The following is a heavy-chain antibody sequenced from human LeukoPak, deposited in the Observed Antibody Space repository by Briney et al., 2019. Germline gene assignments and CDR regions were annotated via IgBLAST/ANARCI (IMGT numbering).Heavy chain of an antibody. V-gene: IGHV4-59*12. CDR2: SYYSGST. CDR1: GGSISSYY. CDR3: ARGPLAAAGTLTYYYYGMDV. Sequence: SETLSLTCTVSGGSISSYYWSWIRQPPGKGLEWIGYSYYSGSTNYNPSLKSRVTISVDTSKNQFSLKLSSVTAADTAVYYCARGPLAAAGTLTYYYYGMDVWGQGTTVTVSS. J-gene: IGHJ6*02. D-gene: IGHD6-13*01.